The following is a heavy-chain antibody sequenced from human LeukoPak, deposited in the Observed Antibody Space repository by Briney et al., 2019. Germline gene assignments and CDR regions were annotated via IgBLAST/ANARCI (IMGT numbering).Heavy chain of an antibody. CDR3: ASKWVTYYYNSSAYHYPTDVFDI. CDR1: GYTFTNYY. CDR2: INPSGGST. J-gene: IGHJ3*02. Sequence: EASVKVSCKASGYTFTNYYIHWVRQAPGQGLECTGIINPSGGSTSYAQKFQGRVTMTRDMSTSTVYMELSRLRSDDTAVYYCASKWVTYYYNSSAYHYPTDVFDIWGQGTMVTVSS. D-gene: IGHD3-22*01. V-gene: IGHV1-46*01.